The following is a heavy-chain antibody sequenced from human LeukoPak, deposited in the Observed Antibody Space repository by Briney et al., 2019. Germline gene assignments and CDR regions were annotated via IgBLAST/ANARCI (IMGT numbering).Heavy chain of an antibody. V-gene: IGHV3-48*03. D-gene: IGHD5-12*01. CDR3: VRGGYDFYYYYGMEV. J-gene: IGHJ6*02. CDR1: GFTFSSYE. CDR2: SSSSATTI. Sequence: GGSLRLSCAASGFTFSSYEMNWVRQAPGKGLEWISYSSSSATTIYYADAVKGRFTIDRDNAKNALYLQMNSLRDDDTAVYYCVRGGYDFYYYYGMEVWGQRTTVTLSS.